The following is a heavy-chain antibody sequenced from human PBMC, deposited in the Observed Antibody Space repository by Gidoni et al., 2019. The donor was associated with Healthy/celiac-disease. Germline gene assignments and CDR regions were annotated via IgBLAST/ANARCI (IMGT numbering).Heavy chain of an antibody. J-gene: IGHJ4*02. Sequence: QVQLQESGPGLVKPSETLSLTCTVSGGSISSYYWSWIRQPAGKGLAWIGRIYTSGSTNYNPSLKSRVTMSVDTSKNQFSLKLSSVTAADTAVYYCAREPRIAAAGKAFDYWGQGTLVTVSS. CDR1: GGSISSYY. CDR2: IYTSGST. D-gene: IGHD6-13*01. CDR3: AREPRIAAAGKAFDY. V-gene: IGHV4-4*07.